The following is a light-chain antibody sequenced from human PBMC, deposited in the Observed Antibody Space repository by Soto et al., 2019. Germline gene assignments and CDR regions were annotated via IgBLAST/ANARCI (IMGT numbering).Light chain of an antibody. CDR1: SSNIGSNT. Sequence: QSVLTQSPSASGIPGQRVTISCSGSSSNIGSNTVNWYQQLPGTAPKLLIYSNNQRPSGVPDRFSGSKSGTSASLAISGLQSEDEADYYCAAWDDILNGVVFGGGTKLTVL. V-gene: IGLV1-44*01. CDR3: AAWDDILNGVV. CDR2: SNN. J-gene: IGLJ2*01.